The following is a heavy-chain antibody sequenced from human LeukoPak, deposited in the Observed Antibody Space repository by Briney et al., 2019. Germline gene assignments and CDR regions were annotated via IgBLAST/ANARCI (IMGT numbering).Heavy chain of an antibody. J-gene: IGHJ6*02. V-gene: IGHV3-53*01. CDR3: ARGGGESGMDV. D-gene: IGHD2-21*01. CDR1: GFTVSSNY. CDR2: IYSGGNT. Sequence: GGSLRLSCAASGFTVSSNYMSWVRQAPGKGLEWVSLIYSGGNTYYADSVKGRFTISRDNSKNTLYLHMNSLRAEDTAVYYCARGGGESGMDVWGQGTTVTVFS.